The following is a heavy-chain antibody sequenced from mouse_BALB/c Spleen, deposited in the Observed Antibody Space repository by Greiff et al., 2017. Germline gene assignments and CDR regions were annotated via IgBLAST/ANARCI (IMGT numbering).Heavy chain of an antibody. V-gene: IGHV5-17*02. Sequence: EVQLQESGGGLVQPGGSRKLSCAASGFTFSSFGMHWVRQAPEKGLEWVAYISSGSSTTYYADTVKGRFTISRDNPKNTLFLQLTSLRSEDTAMYYCARPAGYDWFAYWGEGTLVTVSA. CDR3: ARPAGYDWFAY. J-gene: IGHJ3*01. CDR1: GFTFSSFG. CDR2: ISSGSSTT. D-gene: IGHD2-2*01.